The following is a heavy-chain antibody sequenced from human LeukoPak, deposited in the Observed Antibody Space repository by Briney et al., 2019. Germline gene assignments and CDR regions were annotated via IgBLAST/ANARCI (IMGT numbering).Heavy chain of an antibody. CDR3: ARGILVATVEWDSYYFDY. Sequence: GGSLRLSCAASGFTFSSYAMHWVRQAPGKGLEWVAVISYDGSNKYYADSVKGRFTISRDNSKNTLYLQMNSLRAEDTAVYYCARGILVATVEWDSYYFDYWGQGTLVTVSS. CDR1: GFTFSSYA. CDR2: ISYDGSNK. V-gene: IGHV3-30*04. J-gene: IGHJ4*02. D-gene: IGHD2-21*02.